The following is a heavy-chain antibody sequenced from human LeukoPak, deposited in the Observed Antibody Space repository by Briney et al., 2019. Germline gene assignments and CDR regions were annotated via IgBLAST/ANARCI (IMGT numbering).Heavy chain of an antibody. Sequence: GGSLRLSCAASGFTFSNAWMSWVRQAPGKGLEWVGQIKTKTDGGTTESAATVKGRFTISRDDSKNTLYLQMSSLKIEDTAMYYCTTLYGSGNYYWGQGTLVTVSS. CDR2: IKTKTDGGTT. CDR1: GFTFSNAW. J-gene: IGHJ4*02. CDR3: TTLYGSGNYY. V-gene: IGHV3-15*01. D-gene: IGHD3-10*01.